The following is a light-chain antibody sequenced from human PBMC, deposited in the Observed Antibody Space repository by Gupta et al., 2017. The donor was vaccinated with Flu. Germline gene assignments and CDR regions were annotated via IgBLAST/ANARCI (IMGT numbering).Light chain of an antibody. CDR1: SNDIGAYTY. CDR2: DVS. Sequence: QSALTQPASVSGSPGQSITISCSGTSNDIGAYTYISWDQQHPGKAPKVIIYDVSNRPSGVSNRFSAAKSGNTASLTISGLQAEEESDYYCSSYTGSSTWVFGGGTKLTVL. V-gene: IGLV2-14*03. J-gene: IGLJ3*02. CDR3: SSYTGSSTWV.